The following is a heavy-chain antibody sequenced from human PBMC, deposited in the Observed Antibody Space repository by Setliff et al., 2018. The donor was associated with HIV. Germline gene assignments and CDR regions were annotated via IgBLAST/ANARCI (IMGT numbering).Heavy chain of an antibody. CDR3: AISIVGVTSEMY. CDR1: GGSFSGHY. V-gene: IGHV4-34*01. J-gene: IGHJ4*02. Sequence: PSETLSLTCAVYGGSFSGHYWSWFRQPPGKGLEWIVEVNHNGNINYNPSLKSRVTVSVDTSKTQYSLKMISVTAADTAMYYCAISIVGVTSEMYWAQGTLVTVSS. D-gene: IGHD2-21*02. CDR2: VNHNGNI.